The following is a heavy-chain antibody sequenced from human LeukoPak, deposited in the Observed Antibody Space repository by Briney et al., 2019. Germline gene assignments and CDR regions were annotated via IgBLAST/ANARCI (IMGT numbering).Heavy chain of an antibody. Sequence: RGASVKVSCKASGYTFTSYGISWVRQAPGQGLEWMGWNNPDNSGTKYAQKFQGRVTMATDTAIRTAYLELSRLRSDDTAVYYCASGLNTPSTSCWGQGTQITVSS. CDR1: GYTFTSYG. CDR3: ASGLNTPSTSC. D-gene: IGHD2-2*01. J-gene: IGHJ4*02. CDR2: NNPDNSGT. V-gene: IGHV1-2*02.